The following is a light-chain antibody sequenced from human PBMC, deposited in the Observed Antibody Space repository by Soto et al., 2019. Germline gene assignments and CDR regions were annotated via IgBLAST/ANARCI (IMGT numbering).Light chain of an antibody. V-gene: IGKV1-39*01. Sequence: DIQMTQSPSSLSASVGDRVTITCRASQSIRTYLNWYQQKPGKAPDLLIYAASNLPSGVPSRFSGDGSGTDFTLTISSLQPEDFATYFCQQTYSVLPYTFGQGTKLEIK. J-gene: IGKJ2*01. CDR2: AAS. CDR3: QQTYSVLPYT. CDR1: QSIRTY.